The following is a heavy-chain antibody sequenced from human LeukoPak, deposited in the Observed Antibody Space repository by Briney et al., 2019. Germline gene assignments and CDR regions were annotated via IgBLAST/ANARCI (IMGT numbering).Heavy chain of an antibody. J-gene: IGHJ5*02. CDR2: IYYSGST. D-gene: IGHD3-16*01. Sequence: PSETLSLTCTVSGGSISSYYWSWIRQPPGKGLEWIGYIYYSGSTNYNPSLKSRVTISVDTSKNQFSLKLNSVTAADTAVYYCARGDDYIWGSAFNWFDPWGQGTLVTVSS. CDR3: ARGDDYIWGSAFNWFDP. CDR1: GGSISSYY. V-gene: IGHV4-59*01.